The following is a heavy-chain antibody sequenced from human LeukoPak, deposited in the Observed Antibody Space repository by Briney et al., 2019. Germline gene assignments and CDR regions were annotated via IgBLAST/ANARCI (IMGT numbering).Heavy chain of an antibody. V-gene: IGHV1-18*01. CDR3: ARARHYPIVVVDDAFDI. CDR1: GYTFTSYG. J-gene: IGHJ3*02. Sequence: GASVKVSCKASGYTFTSYGISWVRQAPGQGLEWMGWISAYNGNTNYAQKLQGRVTMTTDTSTSTAYMELRSLRSDDTAVYYCARARHYPIVVVDDAFDIWGQGTMVTVSS. CDR2: ISAYNGNT. D-gene: IGHD2-2*01.